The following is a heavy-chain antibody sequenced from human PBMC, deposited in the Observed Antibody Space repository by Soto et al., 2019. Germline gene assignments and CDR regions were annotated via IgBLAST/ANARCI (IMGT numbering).Heavy chain of an antibody. CDR3: ARHGFGPLHGLVDV. J-gene: IGHJ6*02. CDR1: GDSLTNYY. Sequence: QVQLQESGPGLVKPSETLSLTCTVSGDSLTNYYCSWFRQPPGKGLEWIGYIMYSGYSAYNLSLKRRVTIPIDTSKTQFSLLLESVTATDTAVYYCARHGFGPLHGLVDVWGQGTTVIVSS. V-gene: IGHV4-59*08. D-gene: IGHD3-10*01. CDR2: IMYSGYS.